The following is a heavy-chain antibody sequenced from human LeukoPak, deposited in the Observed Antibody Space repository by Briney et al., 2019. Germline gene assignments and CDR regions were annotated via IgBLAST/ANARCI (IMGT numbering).Heavy chain of an antibody. Sequence: GGSLRLSCAASGFTFSSYAMTWVRQAPGKGLEWVSGISGSGDTTYYADSVKGRFTISRDNSKSTLDLQMNSLRAEDTAVYYCAERDNNDRYSGLHVFDFWGQGTMVTV. CDR3: AERDNNDRYSGLHVFDF. CDR2: ISGSGDTT. J-gene: IGHJ3*01. V-gene: IGHV3-23*01. D-gene: IGHD3-16*02. CDR1: GFTFSSYA.